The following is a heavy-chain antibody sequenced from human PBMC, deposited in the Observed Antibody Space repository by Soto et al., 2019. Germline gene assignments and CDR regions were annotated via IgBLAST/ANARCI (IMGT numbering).Heavy chain of an antibody. D-gene: IGHD1-26*01. CDR3: AKDTFFGSYYGYFDY. V-gene: IGHV3-23*01. J-gene: IGHJ4*02. CDR2: ISGSGGGT. CDR1: GFTFSSYA. Sequence: GALRLSCAASGFTFSSYAMSWVRQAPGKGLEWVSAISGSGGGTYYADSVKGRFTISRDNSKNTLYLQMNSLRAEDTAVYYCAKDTFFGSYYGYFDYWGQGTLVTVSS.